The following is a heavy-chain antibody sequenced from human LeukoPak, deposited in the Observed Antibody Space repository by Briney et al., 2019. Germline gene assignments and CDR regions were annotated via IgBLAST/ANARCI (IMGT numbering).Heavy chain of an antibody. D-gene: IGHD3-9*01. V-gene: IGHV1-18*01. J-gene: IGHJ4*02. Sequence: ASVKVSCKASGYTFTSYGISWVRQAPGQGLEWMGWISAYNGNTNYAQKLQGRVTMTTDTSTNTAYMELRSLRSDDTAVYYCARADYDILTGYYTKGFDYWGQGTLVTVSS. CDR3: ARADYDILTGYYTKGFDY. CDR2: ISAYNGNT. CDR1: GYTFTSYG.